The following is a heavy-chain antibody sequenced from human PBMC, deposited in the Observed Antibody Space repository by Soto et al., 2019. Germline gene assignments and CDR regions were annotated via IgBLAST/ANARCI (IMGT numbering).Heavy chain of an antibody. CDR2: IYYSGST. J-gene: IGHJ5*02. V-gene: IGHV4-31*03. Sequence: QVQLQESGPGLVKPSQTLSLTCTVSGGSISSGDYYWSWIRQHPGKGLEWIGYIYYSGSTYHNPYLKSRVTISVDTSKNQFSLKLSSVTAADTAVYYCARWWSGSRQGFDPWGQGTLVTVSS. CDR1: GGSISSGDYY. D-gene: IGHD3-3*01. CDR3: ARWWSGSRQGFDP.